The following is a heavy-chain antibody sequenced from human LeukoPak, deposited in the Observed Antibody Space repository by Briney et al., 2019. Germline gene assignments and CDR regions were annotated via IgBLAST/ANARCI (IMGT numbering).Heavy chain of an antibody. CDR3: AKERYSSSSLFAVTPFDY. CDR1: GFTFSSYS. CDR2: ISGSGGST. Sequence: GGSLRLSCAASGFTFSSYSMNWVRQAPGKGLEWVSAISGSGGSTYYADSVKGRFTISRDNSKNTLYLQMNSLRAEDTAVYYCAKERYSSSSLFAVTPFDYWGQGTRITVSS. D-gene: IGHD6-13*01. J-gene: IGHJ4*02. V-gene: IGHV3-23*01.